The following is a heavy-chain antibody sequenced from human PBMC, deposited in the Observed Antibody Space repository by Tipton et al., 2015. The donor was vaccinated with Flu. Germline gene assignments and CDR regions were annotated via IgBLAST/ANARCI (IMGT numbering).Heavy chain of an antibody. D-gene: IGHD4-17*01. CDR2: MSTSGST. CDR3: ARVTMTTWDAFDV. Sequence: TLSLTCTVSGGSITTSYWSWLRQPAGKGLEWIGRMSTSGSTNYNASLESRLTMSRDTSKNYFSLRLSSATAADTAVYYCARVTMTTWDAFDVWGQGTMVTVS. CDR1: GGSITTSY. J-gene: IGHJ3*01. V-gene: IGHV4-4*07.